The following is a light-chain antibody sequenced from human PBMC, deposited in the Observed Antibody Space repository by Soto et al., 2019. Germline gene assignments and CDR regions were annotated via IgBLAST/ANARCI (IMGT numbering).Light chain of an antibody. V-gene: IGKV3-20*01. Sequence: DIVLTQSLGTLSLSPGERATLSCRASQSVSSNHLAWYQQKPGQAPRLLIYGASSRATGIPDRFSGSGSVTDFTLTISSLQPEDVATYYCQQYDSYPLTFGGGTKVDI. CDR3: QQYDSYPLT. CDR1: QSVSSNH. J-gene: IGKJ4*01. CDR2: GAS.